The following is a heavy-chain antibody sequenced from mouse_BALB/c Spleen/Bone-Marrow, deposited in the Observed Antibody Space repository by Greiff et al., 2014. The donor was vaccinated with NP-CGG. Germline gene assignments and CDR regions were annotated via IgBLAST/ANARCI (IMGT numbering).Heavy chain of an antibody. D-gene: IGHD1-1*01. CDR3: ARIYYYGRDY. Sequence: QVQLQQSGAELAKPGASVKMSCKASGYTFTNYWMHWVKQRPGQGLEWIGYINPSTGYTEYNQKFKDKATLTADKSPSTAYMQLSSLTSEDSAVYYCARIYYYGRDYWGQGTTLTVSS. CDR1: GYTFTNYW. J-gene: IGHJ2*01. CDR2: INPSTGYT. V-gene: IGHV1-7*01.